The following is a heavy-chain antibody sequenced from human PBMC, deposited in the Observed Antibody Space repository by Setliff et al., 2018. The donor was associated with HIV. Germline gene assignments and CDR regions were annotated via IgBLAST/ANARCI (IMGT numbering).Heavy chain of an antibody. D-gene: IGHD3-3*01. Sequence: SVKISCKASGGTFSTYAVSWVRQAPGQGLEWMGGIIPIFGITNHAQKFQGRVTITADESSSTAYMERSSLQSVDTAVYFCARGSGVGHTTLGDYYYYMDVWGKGTTVTVSS. CDR3: ARGSGVGHTTLGDYYYYMDV. CDR1: GGTFSTYA. V-gene: IGHV1-69*13. J-gene: IGHJ6*03. CDR2: IIPIFGIT.